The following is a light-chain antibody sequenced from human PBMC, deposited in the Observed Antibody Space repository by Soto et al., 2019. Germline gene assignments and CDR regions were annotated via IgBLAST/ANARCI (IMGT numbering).Light chain of an antibody. CDR1: RTVLSTADNQNF. V-gene: IGKV4-1*01. J-gene: IGKJ2*01. Sequence: DIAMTQSPDSLVVSLGERGTINCKSGRTVLSTADNQNFLAWYQQRPGQPPKLLIYDASTRAPGVPDRFIGSGSATEFTLTVAGLQPEDVAVYYCHQYYGSPYSFGQGTRLEI. CDR2: DAS. CDR3: HQYYGSPYS.